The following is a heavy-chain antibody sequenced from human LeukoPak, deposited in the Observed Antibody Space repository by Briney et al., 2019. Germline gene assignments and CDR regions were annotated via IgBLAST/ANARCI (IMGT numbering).Heavy chain of an antibody. D-gene: IGHD5-18*01. J-gene: IGHJ4*02. CDR3: ARGENNYGYYYFDY. Sequence: PGGSLRLSCAASGFTFSTYSMNWVRQAPGKGVEWVSWISSSSSYIYYAASVKGRSTISRDNAKNSLYLQMNSLRAEDTAVYYCARGENNYGYYYFDYWGQGTLVTVSS. CDR2: ISSSSSYI. V-gene: IGHV3-21*01. CDR1: GFTFSTYS.